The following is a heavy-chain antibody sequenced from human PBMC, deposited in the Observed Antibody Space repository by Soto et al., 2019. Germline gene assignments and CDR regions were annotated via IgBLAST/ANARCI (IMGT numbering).Heavy chain of an antibody. CDR2: ISFDGSGK. Sequence: QVQLVESGGGVVQPGRSLRLSCSASGFTFSNFDMYWVRQAPGKGLEWVSLISFDGSGKNYADSVKGRFTISRDNSKNTLYLQMNSLRAEDTAVYYCALPGGVGPAYGYFQHWGQGTLVIVSS. CDR1: GFTFSNFD. CDR3: ALPGGVGPAYGYFQH. V-gene: IGHV3-30*03. D-gene: IGHD3-16*01. J-gene: IGHJ1*01.